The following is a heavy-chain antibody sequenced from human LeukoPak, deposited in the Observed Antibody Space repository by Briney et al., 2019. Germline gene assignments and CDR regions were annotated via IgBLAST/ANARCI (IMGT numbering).Heavy chain of an antibody. CDR1: GYTFTSYD. Sequence: ASVKVSCKASGYTFTSYDINWVRQATGQGLEWMGWMSPNSGNTGYAQKFQGRVTITRNTSISTAYMELSSLRSEDTAVYYCARGRGGVPRFDPWGQGTLVTVSS. CDR3: ARGRGGVPRFDP. J-gene: IGHJ5*02. V-gene: IGHV1-8*03. D-gene: IGHD2-2*01. CDR2: MSPNSGNT.